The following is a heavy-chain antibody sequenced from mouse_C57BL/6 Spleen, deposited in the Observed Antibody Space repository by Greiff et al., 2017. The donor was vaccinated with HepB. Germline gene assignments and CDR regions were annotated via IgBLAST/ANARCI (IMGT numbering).Heavy chain of an antibody. CDR1: GFNIQNTY. Sequence: VQLQQSVAELVRPGASVKLSCTASGFNIQNTYMHWVKQRPEQGLEWIGRIDPANGNTKYAPKFQGKATITADTFSNTAYLQLSSLTSEDTAIYYCAGDFDYWGQGTTLTVSS. J-gene: IGHJ2*01. CDR3: AGDFDY. CDR2: IDPANGNT. V-gene: IGHV14-3*01.